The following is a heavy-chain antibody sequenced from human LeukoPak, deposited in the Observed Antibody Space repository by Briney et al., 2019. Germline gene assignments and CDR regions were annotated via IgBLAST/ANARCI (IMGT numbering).Heavy chain of an antibody. D-gene: IGHD3-16*01. CDR1: GGSISGYY. J-gene: IGHJ4*02. V-gene: IGHV4-4*07. Sequence: ETSETLSLTCTVSGGSISGYYWSWIRQPAGEGLEWIGRIYSRGSTNYNPSLKSRVSMSVDTSNNQFSLNLSSVTAADTAVYYCARKRKGAYDFDCWGQGTLVTVSS. CDR3: ARKRKGAYDFDC. CDR2: IYSRGST.